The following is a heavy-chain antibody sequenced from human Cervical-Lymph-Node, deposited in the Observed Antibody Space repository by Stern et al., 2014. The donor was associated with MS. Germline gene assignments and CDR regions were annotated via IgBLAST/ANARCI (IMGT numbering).Heavy chain of an antibody. CDR3: TRAVGGVGRE. CDR2: INPNGSVT. D-gene: IGHD3-16*01. Sequence: QVQLGQSGPEVKKPGASVMVSCKTSGYTFTNYYIHWVRQAPGQGLEWMGIINPNGSVTASAQKFQGRLTMTSDTSTTTVYMRLITLTSEDTAMYYCTRAVGGVGREWGQGTLVVVSS. CDR1: GYTFTNYY. J-gene: IGHJ4*02. V-gene: IGHV1-46*01.